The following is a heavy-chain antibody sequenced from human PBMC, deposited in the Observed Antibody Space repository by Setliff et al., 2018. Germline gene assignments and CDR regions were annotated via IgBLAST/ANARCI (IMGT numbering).Heavy chain of an antibody. D-gene: IGHD1-1*01. Sequence: SETLSLTCAVFGFSISSGYYWGWIRQPPGKGLEWIVNIHHSGKAYYNPSLKSRVTMSVDTSKNHVSLKLSSVTAADTAVYYCATTGTYRYFDYCGQGTLVIVSS. J-gene: IGHJ4*02. V-gene: IGHV4-38-2*01. CDR3: ATTGTYRYFDY. CDR1: GFSISSGYY. CDR2: IHHSGKA.